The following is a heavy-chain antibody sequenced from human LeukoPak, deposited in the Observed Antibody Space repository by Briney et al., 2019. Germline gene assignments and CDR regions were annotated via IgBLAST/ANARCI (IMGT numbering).Heavy chain of an antibody. D-gene: IGHD6-13*01. CDR2: IYYSGST. J-gene: IGHJ6*03. Sequence: SETLSLTCTVSGGSISSSSYYWGWIRRPPGKGLEWIGSIYYSGSTYYNPSLKSRVTISVDTSKNQFSLKLSSVTAADTAVYYCAREYSSSWYVYYYYYYMDVWGKGTTVTVSS. V-gene: IGHV4-39*07. CDR1: GGSISSSSYY. CDR3: AREYSSSWYVYYYYYYMDV.